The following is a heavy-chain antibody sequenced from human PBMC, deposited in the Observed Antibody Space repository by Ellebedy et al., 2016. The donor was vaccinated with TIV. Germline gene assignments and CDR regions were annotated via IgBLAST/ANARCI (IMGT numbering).Heavy chain of an antibody. CDR1: GFTFIIYS. D-gene: IGHD5-12*01. J-gene: IGHJ6*03. Sequence: GGSLRLXXAASGFTFIIYSLNWVLQAPGKGLEWVSYISSSSRTIYYADSVKGRFTISRDNAKNSLYLQMNSLRAEDTAVYYCAKDLHGYDYYYFYYMDVWGKGTTVTVSS. CDR3: AKDLHGYDYYYFYYMDV. V-gene: IGHV3-48*01. CDR2: ISSSSRTI.